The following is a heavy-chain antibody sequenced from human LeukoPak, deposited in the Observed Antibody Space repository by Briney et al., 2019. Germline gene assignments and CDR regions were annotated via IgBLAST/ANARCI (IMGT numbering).Heavy chain of an antibody. V-gene: IGHV3-33*01. CDR3: ARVTFALGKDY. CDR1: GFTFSSYG. Sequence: PGGSLRLSCAASGFTFSSYGMHWVRQAPGKGLEWVAVIWYDGSNKYYADSVKGRFAISRDNSKNTLYLQMNSLRAEDTAVYYCARVTFALGKDYWGQGTLVTVSS. D-gene: IGHD3-10*01. CDR2: IWYDGSNK. J-gene: IGHJ4*02.